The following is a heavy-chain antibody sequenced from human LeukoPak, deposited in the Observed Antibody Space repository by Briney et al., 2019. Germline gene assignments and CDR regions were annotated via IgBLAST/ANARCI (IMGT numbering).Heavy chain of an antibody. J-gene: IGHJ5*02. V-gene: IGHV4-59*08. CDR1: GGSNY. CDR3: AKHSNWNAGVDWFDP. Sequence: SETLSLTCTVSGGSNYWSWIRQPPGKGLEWIAYIHYSGSTNYNPSLKSRVTISIDTSKNQFSLKLNSVTAADTAVYYCAKHSNWNAGVDWFDPWGQGTLVTVSS. CDR2: IHYSGST. D-gene: IGHD1-20*01.